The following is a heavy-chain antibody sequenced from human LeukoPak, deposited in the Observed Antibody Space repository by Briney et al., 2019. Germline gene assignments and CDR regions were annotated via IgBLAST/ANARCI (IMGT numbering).Heavy chain of an antibody. CDR2: IWYDGSLK. V-gene: IGHV3-33*01. D-gene: IGHD2-15*01. J-gene: IGHJ5*02. Sequence: SGGSLRLSCAASGFTFSSYGMHWVRQAPGKGLEWVAGIWYDGSLKYYADSVKGRFSISRDNSKNTLYLQMNSLRAEDTAVYYCAGEACSGGRCYHIDPWGQGTLVTVSS. CDR3: AGEACSGGRCYHIDP. CDR1: GFTFSSYG.